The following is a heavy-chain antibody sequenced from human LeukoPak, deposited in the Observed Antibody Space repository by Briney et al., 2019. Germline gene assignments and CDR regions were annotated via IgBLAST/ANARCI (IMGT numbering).Heavy chain of an antibody. Sequence: SETLSLTCTVSGGSISSSSYYWAWIRQPPGKGLEWVGNIYYSGNTYYNPSLKSRVIISVDTPKNQFSLKLSSVTAADTAVYFCARQTCIQLWLFDYWGQGALVTVSS. CDR1: GGSISSSSYY. CDR3: ARQTCIQLWLFDY. J-gene: IGHJ4*02. V-gene: IGHV4-39*01. CDR2: IYYSGNT. D-gene: IGHD5-18*01.